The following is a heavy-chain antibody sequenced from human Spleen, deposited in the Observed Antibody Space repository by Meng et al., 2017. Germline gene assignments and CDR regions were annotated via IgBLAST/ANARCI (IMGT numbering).Heavy chain of an antibody. CDR2: IKSKTDGGTT. J-gene: IGHJ4*02. Sequence: EVHLVESGGGWVKPGGSLRLSCAASGFTLSNAWMSWVRQAPGKGLEWVGRIKSKTDGGTTAYAAPVKGRFTISGDDSKNTLYLQMNSLRAEDTAVYYCAKHHSGYYYVPFDYWGQGTLVTVSS. D-gene: IGHD3-22*01. CDR1: GFTLSNAW. CDR3: AKHHSGYYYVPFDY. V-gene: IGHV3-15*01.